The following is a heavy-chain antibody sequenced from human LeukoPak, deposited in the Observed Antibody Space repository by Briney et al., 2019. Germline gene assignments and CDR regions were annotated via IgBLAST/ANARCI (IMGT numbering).Heavy chain of an antibody. V-gene: IGHV1-18*01. CDR1: GYPFSGFR. Sequence: ASVKVSCRASGYPFSGFRISWVRQAPGQGLDWMGWITPYNGEASYLQVVQDRVTMTTDISTGTADMELRGLKSDDTAVYYCARVGGGNYYSFDSWGQGTLVSVSS. CDR2: ITPYNGEA. D-gene: IGHD5-24*01. CDR3: ARVGGGNYYSFDS. J-gene: IGHJ4*02.